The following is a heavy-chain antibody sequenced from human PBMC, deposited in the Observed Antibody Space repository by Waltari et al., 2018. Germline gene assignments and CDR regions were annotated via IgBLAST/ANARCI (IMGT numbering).Heavy chain of an antibody. Sequence: QVQLVESGGGVVQPGRSLRLSCAASGFTFSSYGMHWVRQAPGKGLEWGAVIWYDGSNKYYADSVKGRFTISRDNSKNTLYLQMNSLRAEDTAVYYCARFGSNLMFDYWGQGTLVTVSS. V-gene: IGHV3-33*01. J-gene: IGHJ4*02. D-gene: IGHD6-13*01. CDR2: IWYDGSNK. CDR1: GFTFSSYG. CDR3: ARFGSNLMFDY.